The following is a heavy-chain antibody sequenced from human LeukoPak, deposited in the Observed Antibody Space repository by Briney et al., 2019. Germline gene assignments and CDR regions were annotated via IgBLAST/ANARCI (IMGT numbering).Heavy chain of an antibody. V-gene: IGHV4-59*12. CDR2: IYYSGST. Sequence: SETLSLTCTVSGGSISSYYWSWIRQPPGKGLEWIGYIYYSGSTNYNPSLKSRVTISVDRSKNQFSLKLSSVTAADTAVYYCASLHTVAHDYWGQGTLVTVSS. J-gene: IGHJ4*02. CDR1: GGSISSYY. D-gene: IGHD5-12*01. CDR3: ASLHTVAHDY.